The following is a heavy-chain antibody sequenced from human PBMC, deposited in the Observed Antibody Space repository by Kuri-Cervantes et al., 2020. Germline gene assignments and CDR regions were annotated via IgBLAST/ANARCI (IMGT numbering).Heavy chain of an antibody. CDR3: VREKSGGYFDY. V-gene: IGHV1-46*01. Sequence: ASVKVSCKTSGYTFTSYYIHWVRQAPGQGLEWKGVMKARGNTDYAQNLQGKVTMTRDTDTSTVYMELSSLTSEDTAVHYCVREKSGGYFDYWGQGTLVTVSS. J-gene: IGHJ4*02. CDR2: MKARGNT. D-gene: IGHD3-10*01. CDR1: GYTFTSYY.